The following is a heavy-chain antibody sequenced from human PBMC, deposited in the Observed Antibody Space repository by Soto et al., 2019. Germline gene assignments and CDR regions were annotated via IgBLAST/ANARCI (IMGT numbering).Heavy chain of an antibody. J-gene: IGHJ6*02. CDR2: VYPGDSDT. Sequence: XESLKVYWKCSGYDFTTYCIGLVLQMPGKGLEYMGIVYPGDSDTRYSPSLQGQVTISADKSTNTAYLQWRSLKASDTAIYYCVRSCRRSSFYYFHCGMDVWGQGTTVTV. CDR3: VRSCRRSSFYYFHCGMDV. D-gene: IGHD6-6*01. CDR1: GYDFTTYC. V-gene: IGHV5-51*01.